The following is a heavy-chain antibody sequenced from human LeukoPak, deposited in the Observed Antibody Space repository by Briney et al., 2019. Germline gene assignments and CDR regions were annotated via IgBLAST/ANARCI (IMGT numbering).Heavy chain of an antibody. Sequence: PGGSLRLSCAASGLIVSSSYMNWVRQAPGKGLEWVSVIYSVGTAFYADFVKGRFTISRDDSKNILYLQMNALRAEDTAVYYCARASSIGAAGPFDYWGQGTLVTVSS. V-gene: IGHV3-53*01. CDR3: ARASSIGAAGPFDY. J-gene: IGHJ4*02. CDR2: IYSVGTA. CDR1: GLIVSSSY. D-gene: IGHD6-13*01.